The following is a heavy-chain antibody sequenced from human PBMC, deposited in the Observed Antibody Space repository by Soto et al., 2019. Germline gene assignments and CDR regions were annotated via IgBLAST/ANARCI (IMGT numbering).Heavy chain of an antibody. J-gene: IGHJ5*02. Sequence: SVKVSCKASGGTFSSYAISWVRQAPGQGLEWMGGIIPIFGTANYAQKFQGRVTITADKSTSTAYMELSSLRSEDTAVYYCARDLAAAGTGLYNWFDPWGQGTLVTSPQ. V-gene: IGHV1-69*06. CDR2: IIPIFGTA. CDR1: GGTFSSYA. D-gene: IGHD6-13*01. CDR3: ARDLAAAGTGLYNWFDP.